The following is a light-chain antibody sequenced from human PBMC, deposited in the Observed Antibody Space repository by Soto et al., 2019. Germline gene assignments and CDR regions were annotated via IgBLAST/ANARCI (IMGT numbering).Light chain of an antibody. CDR2: GAS. CDR1: QSVASRN. Sequence: EIVLTQSPGTLSLSPGERATLSCRASQSVASRNLAWYQQKSGQAPRLLIYGASSRAIHTPDRFSGSGSGTDFTLTISGLEPEDFAVYYCQQFENSLWTFGQGTKVDIK. J-gene: IGKJ1*01. V-gene: IGKV3-20*01. CDR3: QQFENSLWT.